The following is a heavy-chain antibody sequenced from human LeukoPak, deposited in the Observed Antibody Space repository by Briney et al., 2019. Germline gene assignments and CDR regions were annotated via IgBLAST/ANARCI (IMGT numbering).Heavy chain of an antibody. CDR3: ARDYKYAFDN. CDR1: GFTFSDYS. D-gene: IGHD5-24*01. V-gene: IGHV3-48*01. CDR2: IGIDSGNT. Sequence: GGSLRLLCAASGFTFSDYSMNWVRKAPGKGLEWISYIGIDSGNTNYADSVKGRFTISGDKAKNSLYLQMNSLRVEDTAVYYCARDYKYAFDNWGQGTLVTVSS. J-gene: IGHJ4*02.